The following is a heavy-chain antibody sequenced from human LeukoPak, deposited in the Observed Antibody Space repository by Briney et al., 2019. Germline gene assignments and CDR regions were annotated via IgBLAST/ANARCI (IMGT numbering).Heavy chain of an antibody. CDR2: ISYDGSNQ. CDR1: GFTFSGYA. J-gene: IGHJ4*02. Sequence: GGSLRLSCAASGFTFSGYAMDWVRQAPGKGLEWLGVISYDGSNQYYADSVKGRFTISRDSSKDTLYLQMSSLRAEDTAVYYCARDSYENSFDYWGQGTLVTVSS. D-gene: IGHD3-22*01. CDR3: ARDSYENSFDY. V-gene: IGHV3-30*15.